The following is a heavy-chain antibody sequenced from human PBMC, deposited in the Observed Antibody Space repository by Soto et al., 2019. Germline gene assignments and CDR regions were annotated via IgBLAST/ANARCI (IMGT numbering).Heavy chain of an antibody. CDR1: GGSFSGYY. V-gene: IGHV4-34*01. CDR2: INHSGST. Sequence: SETLSLTCAVYGGSFSGYYWSWIRQPPGKGLEWIGEINHSGSTNYNPSLKSRVTISVDTSKNQFSLKLSSVTAADTAVYYCARGVTYYGMDVWGQGTTVTVSS. J-gene: IGHJ6*02. D-gene: IGHD2-21*02. CDR3: ARGVTYYGMDV.